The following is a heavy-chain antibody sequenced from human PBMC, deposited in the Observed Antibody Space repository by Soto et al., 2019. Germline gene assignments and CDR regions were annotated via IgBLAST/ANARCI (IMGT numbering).Heavy chain of an antibody. D-gene: IGHD3-22*01. CDR2: IYYSGST. V-gene: IGHV4-30-4*01. CDR3: ARDYYDSCGQYFYYHGMDV. CDR1: GGSISSGDYY. J-gene: IGHJ6*02. Sequence: QVQLQESGPGLVKPSQTLSLTCTVSGGSISSGDYYWSWIRQPPGKGLEWIGYIYYSGSTYYNPSLNSRVSTSLDTAKNQFFLEVRFVTAGDTAVYYCARDYYDSCGQYFYYHGMDVRGQGTTVTVSS.